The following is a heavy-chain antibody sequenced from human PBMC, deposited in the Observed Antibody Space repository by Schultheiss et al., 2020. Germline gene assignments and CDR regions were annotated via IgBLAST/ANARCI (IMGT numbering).Heavy chain of an antibody. V-gene: IGHV3-48*01. CDR1: GFPLSYSW. J-gene: IGHJ4*02. Sequence: GGSLRLSCAASGFPLSYSWMHWVRQAPGKGLEWVSYISSSSSTIYYADSVKDRFTISRDNAKNSLYLQMNNLRAEDTAVYYCAATSSSYHFDYWGQGTLVTVSS. CDR3: AATSSSYHFDY. CDR2: ISSSSSTI. D-gene: IGHD6-6*01.